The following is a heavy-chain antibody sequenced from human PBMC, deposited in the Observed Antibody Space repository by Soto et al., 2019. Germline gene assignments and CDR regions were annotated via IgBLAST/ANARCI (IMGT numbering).Heavy chain of an antibody. CDR2: INGGGYQT. CDR1: GFAFSNYA. D-gene: IGHD2-2*01. CDR3: AKMDCSSASCSLPDC. Sequence: EVQLLESGGGLVQPGGSLRLSCVGSGFAFSNYAMNWVRQAPGKGLEWVSGINGGGYQTYYADSVKGRFTISRDNSNSTVYLQMKGLRAEDAASYYCAKMDCSSASCSLPDCWGQGALVTVSS. V-gene: IGHV3-23*03. J-gene: IGHJ4*02.